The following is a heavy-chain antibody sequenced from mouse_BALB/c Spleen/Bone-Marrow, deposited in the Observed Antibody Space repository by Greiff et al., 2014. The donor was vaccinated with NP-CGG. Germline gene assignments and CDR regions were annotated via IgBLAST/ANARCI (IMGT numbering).Heavy chain of an antibody. J-gene: IGHJ3*01. CDR1: GFSLTSYG. Sequence: VKLVESGPGLVAPSQILSITCTVSGFSLTSYGVHWVRQPPGKGLEWLGVIWAGGSTNYNSALMSRLSISKDNSKSQVFLKMNSLQTDDTAMYYCATLRVVRGYWGQGTLVTVSA. CDR2: IWAGGST. V-gene: IGHV2-9*02. CDR3: ATLRVVRGY. D-gene: IGHD1-1*01.